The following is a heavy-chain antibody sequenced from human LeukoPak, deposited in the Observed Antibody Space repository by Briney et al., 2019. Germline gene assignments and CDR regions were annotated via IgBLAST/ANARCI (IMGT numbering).Heavy chain of an antibody. CDR1: GFTFSSYA. J-gene: IGHJ4*02. CDR3: ARSQTYYYDSSGPYPGNY. Sequence: GGSLRLSCAASGFTFSSYAMSWVRQAPGKGLEWVSAISGSGGSTYYADSVKGRFTISRDNSKNTLYLQMNSLRAEDTAVYYCARSQTYYYDSSGPYPGNYWGQGTLVTVSS. CDR2: ISGSGGST. V-gene: IGHV3-23*01. D-gene: IGHD3-22*01.